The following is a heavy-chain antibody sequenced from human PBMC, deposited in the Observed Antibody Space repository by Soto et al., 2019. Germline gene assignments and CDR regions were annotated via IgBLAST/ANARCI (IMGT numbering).Heavy chain of an antibody. CDR2: ISYDGSNK. Sequence: QVQLVESGGGVVQPGRSLRLSCAASGFTFSSYAMHWVRQAPGKGLEWVAVISYDGSNKYYADSVKGRFTISRDNSKSTLYLQMNSLRAEDTAVYYCARNNWNDVLGAFDIWGQGTMVTVSS. CDR1: GFTFSSYA. CDR3: ARNNWNDVLGAFDI. J-gene: IGHJ3*02. V-gene: IGHV3-30-3*01. D-gene: IGHD1-1*01.